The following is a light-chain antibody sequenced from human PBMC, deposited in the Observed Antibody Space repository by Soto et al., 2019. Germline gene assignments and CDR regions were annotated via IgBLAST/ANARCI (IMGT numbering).Light chain of an antibody. CDR3: GTWDSSLSAVV. Sequence: QSALTQPPSVSAAPGQKVTISCSGSSSNIGNNYVSWYQQLPGTAPKLLIYDNSHRPSGIPARFSGSKSGTSATLAITGLQTGDEADYYCGTWDSSLSAVVFGGGTKLTVL. CDR2: DNS. J-gene: IGLJ2*01. CDR1: SSNIGNNY. V-gene: IGLV1-51*01.